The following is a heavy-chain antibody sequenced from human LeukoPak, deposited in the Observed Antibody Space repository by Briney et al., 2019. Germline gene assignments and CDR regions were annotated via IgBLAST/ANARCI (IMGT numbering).Heavy chain of an antibody. D-gene: IGHD3-10*01. Sequence: SETLSLTCTVSGGSISSYYWSWIRQPAGKGLEWIGRIYTSGSTNYNPSLKSRVTMSVDTSKNQFSLKLSSVTAADTAVYYCARYGSGSYLPDYYFDYWGQGTLVTVSS. V-gene: IGHV4-4*07. J-gene: IGHJ4*02. CDR2: IYTSGST. CDR1: GGSISSYY. CDR3: ARYGSGSYLPDYYFDY.